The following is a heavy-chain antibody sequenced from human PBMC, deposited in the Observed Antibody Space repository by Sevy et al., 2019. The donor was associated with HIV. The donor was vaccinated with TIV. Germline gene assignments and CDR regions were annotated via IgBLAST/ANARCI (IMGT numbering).Heavy chain of an antibody. CDR2: ISGSGGST. CDR3: AKAGIVATIPDYFDY. J-gene: IGHJ4*02. D-gene: IGHD5-12*01. V-gene: IGHV3-23*01. Sequence: GESLKISCAASGFTFSSYAMSWVRQAPGKGLEWVSAISGSGGSTYYADSVKGRFTISRDNSKNTLYLQMNSLRAEDTAVYYCAKAGIVATIPDYFDYWGQGTLVTVSS. CDR1: GFTFSSYA.